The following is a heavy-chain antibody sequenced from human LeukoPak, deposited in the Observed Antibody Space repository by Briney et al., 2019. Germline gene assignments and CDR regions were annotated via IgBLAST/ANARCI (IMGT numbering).Heavy chain of an antibody. J-gene: IGHJ3*02. Sequence: GASVKVSCKASGYTFTSYSINWLRQAPGQGLEWMGRISVYSGNTKYAQIFQGRVTMTTDTSTSTAYMELRSLRSDDTAVYYCARDLPRYCSSTSCYIDAFDIWGQGTMVTVSS. D-gene: IGHD2-2*01. CDR3: ARDLPRYCSSTSCYIDAFDI. CDR2: ISVYSGNT. CDR1: GYTFTSYS. V-gene: IGHV1-18*01.